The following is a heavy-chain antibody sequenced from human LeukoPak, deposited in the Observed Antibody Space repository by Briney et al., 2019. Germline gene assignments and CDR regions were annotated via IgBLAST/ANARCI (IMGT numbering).Heavy chain of an antibody. Sequence: AASVKVSCKASGYTFTSYDINWVRQATGQGLEWMGWMNPNSGNTGYAQKFQGRVTMTRNTSISTAYMELSSLRSEDTAVYYCARVTPLGYYYHYGMDVWGQGTTVTVSS. J-gene: IGHJ6*02. D-gene: IGHD2-15*01. V-gene: IGHV1-8*01. CDR3: ARVTPLGYYYHYGMDV. CDR1: GYTFTSYD. CDR2: MNPNSGNT.